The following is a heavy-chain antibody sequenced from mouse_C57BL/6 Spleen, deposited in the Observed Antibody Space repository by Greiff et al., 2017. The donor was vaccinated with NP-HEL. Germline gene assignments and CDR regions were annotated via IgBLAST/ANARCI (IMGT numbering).Heavy chain of an antibody. D-gene: IGHD1-1*01. Sequence: VKLQQPGAELVMPGASVKLSCKASGYTFTSYWMHWVKQRPGQGLEWIGEIDPSDSYTNYNQKFKGKSTLTVDKSSSTAYMQLSSLTSEDSAVYYCARSRGPYYYGSSSYYAMDYWGQGTSVTVSS. V-gene: IGHV1-69*01. J-gene: IGHJ4*01. CDR1: GYTFTSYW. CDR3: ARSRGPYYYGSSSYYAMDY. CDR2: IDPSDSYT.